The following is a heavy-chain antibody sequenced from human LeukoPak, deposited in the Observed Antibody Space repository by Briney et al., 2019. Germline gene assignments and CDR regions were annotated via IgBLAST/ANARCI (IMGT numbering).Heavy chain of an antibody. CDR1: GGSISSYY. Sequence: SETLSLTCTVSGGSISSYYWSWIRQPPGKGLEWIGYIYYSGSTNYNPSLKSRVTISVDTSKNQFSLKLSSVTAADTAVYYCASRRVAAAGTADHWYFDLWGRGTLVTVSS. CDR2: IYYSGST. CDR3: ASRRVAAAGTADHWYFDL. D-gene: IGHD6-13*01. J-gene: IGHJ2*01. V-gene: IGHV4-59*12.